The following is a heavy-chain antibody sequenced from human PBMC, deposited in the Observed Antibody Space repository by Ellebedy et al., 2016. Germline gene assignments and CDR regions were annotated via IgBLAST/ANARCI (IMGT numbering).Heavy chain of an antibody. Sequence: GSLRLSCTVSGGSISSYYWSWIRQPPGKGLEWIGYIYYSGSTNYNPSLKSRVTISVDTSKNQFSLKLSSVTAADTAVYYCARALNYYDSSGYYPKSFDYWGQGTLVTVSS. D-gene: IGHD3-22*01. CDR1: GGSISSYY. V-gene: IGHV4-59*01. CDR3: ARALNYYDSSGYYPKSFDY. J-gene: IGHJ4*02. CDR2: IYYSGST.